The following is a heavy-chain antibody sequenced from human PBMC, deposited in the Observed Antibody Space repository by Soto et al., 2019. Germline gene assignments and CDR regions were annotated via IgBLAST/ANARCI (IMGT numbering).Heavy chain of an antibody. V-gene: IGHV3-23*01. D-gene: IGHD3-16*01. CDR3: GKASTYPLDGVDV. J-gene: IGHJ6*02. CDR1: GFQFSSYS. Sequence: GGSLRLSWVASGFQFSSYSLTWVRPAPGKGLEWVSVISVSGANTYYADSVKGRFTIPRDNSKNTLYLQMNSLRAEDTAIYYCGKASTYPLDGVDVWGQGTKVTVSS. CDR2: ISVSGANT.